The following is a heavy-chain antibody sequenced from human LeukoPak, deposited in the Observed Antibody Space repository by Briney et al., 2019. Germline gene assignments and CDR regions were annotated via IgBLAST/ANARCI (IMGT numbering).Heavy chain of an antibody. Sequence: SETLSLTCAVSGYSISSGYYWGWIRQPPGKGLEWIGSIYHSGSTYYNPSLKSRVTISVDTSKNQFSLKPSSVTAADTAVYYCARGLRRPPIIRGHNWFDPWGQGTLVTVSS. CDR1: GYSISSGYY. CDR3: ARGLRRPPIIRGHNWFDP. CDR2: IYHSGST. D-gene: IGHD4-17*01. V-gene: IGHV4-38-2*01. J-gene: IGHJ5*02.